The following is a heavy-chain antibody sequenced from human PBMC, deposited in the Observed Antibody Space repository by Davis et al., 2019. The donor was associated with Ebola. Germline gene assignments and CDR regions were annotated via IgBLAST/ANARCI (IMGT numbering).Heavy chain of an antibody. V-gene: IGHV1-3*01. Sequence: ASVKVSCKASGYTFTQYGVYWMRQAPGQGLDWMGWVNAANGDTKYSQNFQGRVTITRDTSASTAYLELSSLRSEDTAVYYCARAWFGESYGIEFDYWGQGTLVTVSS. D-gene: IGHD3-10*01. CDR1: GYTFTQYG. J-gene: IGHJ4*02. CDR3: ARAWFGESYGIEFDY. CDR2: VNAANGDT.